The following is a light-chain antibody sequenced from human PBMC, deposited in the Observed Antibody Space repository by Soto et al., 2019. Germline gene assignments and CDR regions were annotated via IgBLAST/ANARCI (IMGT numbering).Light chain of an antibody. CDR3: KSYAGSNTYV. CDR1: QNDIGVYDF. Sequence: QSVLTQPPSASGSPGQSVTISCTGTQNDIGVYDFVSWYQHHPGKAPRLIIYEVVQRPSGVPDRSSGSKSGNTASLTVSGLQAADEADYFCKSYAGSNTYVFGSGTKVPS. CDR2: EVV. J-gene: IGLJ1*01. V-gene: IGLV2-8*01.